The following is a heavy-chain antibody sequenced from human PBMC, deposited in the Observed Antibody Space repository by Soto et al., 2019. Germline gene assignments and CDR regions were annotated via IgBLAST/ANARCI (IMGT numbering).Heavy chain of an antibody. J-gene: IGHJ5*02. CDR1: GGTFSSYA. V-gene: IGHV1-69*13. D-gene: IGHD6-19*01. CDR3: ARQTGIAVAASVNWFDP. Sequence: SVNVSCKSSGGTFSSYAISWVRQAPGQGLEWMGGIIPIFGTANYAQKFQGRVTITADESTSTAYTELSSLRSEDTAVYYCARQTGIAVAASVNWFDPWGQGTLVTVSS. CDR2: IIPIFGTA.